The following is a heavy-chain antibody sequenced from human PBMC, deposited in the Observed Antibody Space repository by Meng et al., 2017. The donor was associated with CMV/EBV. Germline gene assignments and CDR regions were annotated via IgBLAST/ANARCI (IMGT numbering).Heavy chain of an antibody. CDR3: ARRGLEWPRDPNYYFDY. Sequence: GESLKISCKGSGYSFTSYWIGWVRQMPGKGLEGMGIIYPGDSDTRYSPSFQGQVTISADKSISTAYLQWSSLKASDTAMYYCARRGLEWPRDPNYYFDYWGQGTLVTVSS. CDR2: IYPGDSDT. V-gene: IGHV5-51*01. J-gene: IGHJ4*02. CDR1: GYSFTSYW. D-gene: IGHD1-1*01.